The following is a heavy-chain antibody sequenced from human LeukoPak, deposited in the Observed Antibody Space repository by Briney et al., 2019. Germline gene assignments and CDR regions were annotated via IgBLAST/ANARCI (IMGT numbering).Heavy chain of an antibody. V-gene: IGHV7-4-1*02. D-gene: IGHD2-8*01. CDR2: INTNTGNP. Sequence: ASVKVSCKASGYTFTSYAMNWVRQAPGQGLEWMGWINTNTGNPTYAQGFTGRFVFSLDTSVSTAYLQISSLKAEDTAVYYCARGRDIVLMVYAISWFDPWGQGTLVTVSS. J-gene: IGHJ5*02. CDR3: ARGRDIVLMVYAISWFDP. CDR1: GYTFTSYA.